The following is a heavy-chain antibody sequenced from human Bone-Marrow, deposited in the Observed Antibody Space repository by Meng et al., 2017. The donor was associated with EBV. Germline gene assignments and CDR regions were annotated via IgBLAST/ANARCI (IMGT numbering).Heavy chain of an antibody. CDR1: GFAVTSGTYH. D-gene: IGHD3-10*01. J-gene: IGHJ4*02. CDR2: IYDTGTT. Sequence: QAQLQVPGPGLVKPTEILSLTFTVSGFAVTSGTYHWGWIRQSPGKGLEWIGYIYDTGTTIYNPSLKSRVSIFLETSKNLFSLKLNSVTTADTAVYYCAKSRSSTPGVVDYWGQGTLVTVSS. V-gene: IGHV4-61*01. CDR3: AKSRSSTPGVVDY.